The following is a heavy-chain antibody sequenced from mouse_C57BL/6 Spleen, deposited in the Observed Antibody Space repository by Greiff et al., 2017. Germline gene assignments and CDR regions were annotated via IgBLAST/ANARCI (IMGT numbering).Heavy chain of an antibody. V-gene: IGHV5-4*01. CDR3: AREGGGYYGSFDY. CDR2: ISDGGSYT. J-gene: IGHJ2*01. Sequence: EVMLVESGGGLVKPGGSLKLSCAASGFTFSSYAMSWVRQTPEKRLEWVATISDGGSYTYYPDNVKGRFTISRDNAKNNLYLQMSHLKSEDTAMYYCAREGGGYYGSFDYWGQGTTLTVSS. CDR1: GFTFSSYA. D-gene: IGHD2-1*01.